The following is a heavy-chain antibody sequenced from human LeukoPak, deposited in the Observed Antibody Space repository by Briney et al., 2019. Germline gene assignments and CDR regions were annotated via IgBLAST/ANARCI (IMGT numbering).Heavy chain of an antibody. J-gene: IGHJ4*02. CDR1: GGSISSYY. Sequence: SETLSLTCTVSGGSISSYYWSWIRQPAGKGLEWVGRIYTSGSTNYSPSLKSRVTMSVDTSKNQFSLKLSSVTAADTAVYYCAREGALQLWYYFDYWGQGTLVTASS. V-gene: IGHV4-4*07. CDR2: IYTSGST. CDR3: AREGALQLWYYFDY. D-gene: IGHD5-18*01.